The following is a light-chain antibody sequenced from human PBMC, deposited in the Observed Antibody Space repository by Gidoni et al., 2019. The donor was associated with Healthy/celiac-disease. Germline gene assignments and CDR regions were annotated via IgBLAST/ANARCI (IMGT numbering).Light chain of an antibody. CDR3: QVWDSSSDLV. Sequence: SSVLTQPPSVSVPPGQTARITCGGNNIGSTSVHWYQQKPGQAPVLVVYDDRDRPSGIPERFSGSNSGNTATLTISRVEAGDEADYYCQVWDSSSDLVFGGGTKLTVL. CDR1: NIGSTS. J-gene: IGLJ3*02. V-gene: IGLV3-21*02. CDR2: DDR.